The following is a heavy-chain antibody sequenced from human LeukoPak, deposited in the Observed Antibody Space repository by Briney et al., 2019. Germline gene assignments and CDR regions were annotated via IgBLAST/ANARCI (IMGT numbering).Heavy chain of an antibody. V-gene: IGHV3-21*01. Sequence: GGSLRLSCASSGFTFDEYGMSWVRQAPGKGLEWVSSISSSSSYIYYADSVKGRFTISRDNAKNSLYLQMNSLRAEDTAVYYCARATRGVGSNFDYWGQGTLVTVSS. J-gene: IGHJ4*02. CDR1: GFTFDEYG. CDR2: ISSSSSYI. D-gene: IGHD1-26*01. CDR3: ARATRGVGSNFDY.